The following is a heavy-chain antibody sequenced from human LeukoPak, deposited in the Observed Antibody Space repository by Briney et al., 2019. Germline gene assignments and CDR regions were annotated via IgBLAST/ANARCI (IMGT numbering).Heavy chain of an antibody. Sequence: PSQTLSLTCTVSGGSTSSDLYYWAWIRQPAGKGLDWIGRIYTSGWTDYNPSLKSRVTISVDTSKNQFSLKLSFVTAADTGFYYCARGSGWNSFDPWGQGTLVTVSS. CDR2: IYTSGWT. J-gene: IGHJ5*02. CDR1: GGSTSSDLYY. CDR3: ARGSGWNSFDP. V-gene: IGHV4-61*02. D-gene: IGHD6-19*01.